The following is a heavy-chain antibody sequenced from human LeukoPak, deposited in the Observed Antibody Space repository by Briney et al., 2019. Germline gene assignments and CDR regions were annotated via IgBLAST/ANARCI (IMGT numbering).Heavy chain of an antibody. J-gene: IGHJ4*02. CDR2: IYSGGST. V-gene: IGHV3-53*01. CDR1: GFTVSSNY. Sequence: GGSLRLSCAASGFTVSSNYMSWVRQAPGKGLEWVSVIYSGGSTYYADSVKGRFTISRDNSKNTLYLQMNSLRAEDTAVYYCARDRGYSHGYDYWGQGTLVTVSS. CDR3: ARDRGYSHGYDY. D-gene: IGHD5-18*01.